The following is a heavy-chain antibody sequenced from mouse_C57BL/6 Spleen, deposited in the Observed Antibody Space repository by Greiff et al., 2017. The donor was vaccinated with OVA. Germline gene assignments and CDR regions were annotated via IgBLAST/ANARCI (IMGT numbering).Heavy chain of an antibody. J-gene: IGHJ2*01. CDR1: GYAFSSSW. CDR2: IYPGDGDT. CDR3: ARKERGLDFDY. V-gene: IGHV1-82*01. Sequence: QVQLQQSGPELVKPGASVKISCKASGYAFSSSWMNWVKQRPGKGLEWIGRIYPGDGDTNYNGKFKGKATLTADKSSSTAYMQLSSLTSEDSAVYFCARKERGLDFDYWGKGTTLTVSS. D-gene: IGHD3-3*01.